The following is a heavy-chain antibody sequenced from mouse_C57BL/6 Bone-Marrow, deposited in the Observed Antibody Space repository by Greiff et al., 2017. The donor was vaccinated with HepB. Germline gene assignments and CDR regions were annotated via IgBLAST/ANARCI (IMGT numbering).Heavy chain of an antibody. CDR3: ARDGYYPYYFDY. J-gene: IGHJ2*01. V-gene: IGHV5-9*04. D-gene: IGHD2-3*01. Sequence: EVKLQESGGGLVKPGGSLKLSCAASGFTFSSYTMSWVRQTPEKRLEWVATISGGGGNTYYPDSVKGRFTISRDNAKNTLYLRMSSLRSEDTAVYYCARDGYYPYYFDYGGQGTTLTVSS. CDR1: GFTFSSYT. CDR2: ISGGGGNT.